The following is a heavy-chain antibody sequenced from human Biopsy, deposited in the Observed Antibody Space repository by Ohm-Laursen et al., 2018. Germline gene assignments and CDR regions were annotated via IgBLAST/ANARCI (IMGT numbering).Heavy chain of an antibody. V-gene: IGHV1-46*01. J-gene: IGHJ6*02. CDR2: ISPSGGGT. CDR3: AIFEGYSDDNLDYEHYGMDV. D-gene: IGHD1-26*01. Sequence: SVKVSCKGSEFSFSRYDMHWVRQAPGRGLEWMGIISPSGGGTMDAQKFQDRLTMTRDTSTSTVHMELKSLKSEDTAVYYCAIFEGYSDDNLDYEHYGMDVWGQGTTVTVSS. CDR1: EFSFSRYD.